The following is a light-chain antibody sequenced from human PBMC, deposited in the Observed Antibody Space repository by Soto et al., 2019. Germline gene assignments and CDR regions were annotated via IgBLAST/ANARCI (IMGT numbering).Light chain of an antibody. CDR3: QQYGSSPKT. CDR2: TAS. V-gene: IGKV3-20*01. Sequence: DIVLTPSPGTLSLSPGERATLSCRASQSVSSNYFAWFHQKPGQAPRLLIYTASCRATGIPDRFSGSGSGTDFTLTISRLEPEEFAVCYCQQYGSSPKTFGQGTKVEI. CDR1: QSVSSNY. J-gene: IGKJ1*01.